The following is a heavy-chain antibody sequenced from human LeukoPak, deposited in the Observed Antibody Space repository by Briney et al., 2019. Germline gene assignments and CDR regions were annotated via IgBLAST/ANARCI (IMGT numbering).Heavy chain of an antibody. CDR3: ARALYGDHPFYDY. CDR2: IYSGGST. Sequence: GGSPRLSCAASGFTVSSNYMSWVRQAPGKGLEWVSVIYSGGSTYYADSVKGRFTISRDNSKNTMYLQMSSLRAEDTAVYYCARALYGDHPFYDYWGQGTLVTVSS. CDR1: GFTVSSNY. J-gene: IGHJ4*02. D-gene: IGHD4-17*01. V-gene: IGHV3-53*01.